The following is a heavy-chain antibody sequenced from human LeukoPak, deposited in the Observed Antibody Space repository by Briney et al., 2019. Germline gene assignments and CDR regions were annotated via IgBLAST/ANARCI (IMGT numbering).Heavy chain of an antibody. J-gene: IGHJ5*02. CDR3: ARQGFGSSDWFDP. Sequence: GESLKISCKGSGNSFTNYWISWVRQMPGKGLEWMGRIDPSDSYTNYSPSFQGRVTISADKSISTAYLQWSSLKASDTAMYYCARQGFGSSDWFDPWGQGTLVTVSS. V-gene: IGHV5-10-1*01. D-gene: IGHD6-13*01. CDR2: IDPSDSYT. CDR1: GNSFTNYW.